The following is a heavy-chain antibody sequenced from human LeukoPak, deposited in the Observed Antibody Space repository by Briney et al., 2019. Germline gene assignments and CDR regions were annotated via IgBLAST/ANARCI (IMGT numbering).Heavy chain of an antibody. CDR2: IYYSGST. D-gene: IGHD6-19*01. J-gene: IGHJ4*02. CDR1: GGSISSYY. V-gene: IGHV4-59*01. Sequence: SETLSLTCTVSGGSISSYYWSWIPQPPGKGLEWIGYIYYSGSTNYNPSLKSRVTISVDTSKNQFSLKLSSVTAADTAVYYCARSNGWYIDYWGQGTLVTVSS. CDR3: ARSNGWYIDY.